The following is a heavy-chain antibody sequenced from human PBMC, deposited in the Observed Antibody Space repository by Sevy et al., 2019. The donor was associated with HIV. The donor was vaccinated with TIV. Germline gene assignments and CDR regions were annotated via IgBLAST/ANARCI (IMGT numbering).Heavy chain of an antibody. CDR1: GFTFGDYC. CDR2: LKSDVYGGTV. J-gene: IGHJ4*02. D-gene: IGHD4-17*01. CDR3: TRWKEANCIFDV. Sequence: GGSLRLSCTASGFTFGDYCMSWVRQAPGKGLEWVAFLKSDVYGGTVVHAACVRGRFVISRDDYKTIAYLQMNDLKYEETGVYYSTRWKEANCIFDVWGQGALVTVSS. V-gene: IGHV3-49*04.